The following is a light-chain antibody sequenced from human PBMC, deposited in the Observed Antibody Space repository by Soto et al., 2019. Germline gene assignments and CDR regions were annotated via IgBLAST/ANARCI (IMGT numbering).Light chain of an antibody. Sequence: DIQLTQSPSSLSASVGDRVSISCRASQSISNYLNWYQQKPGKAPKVLIFAASRLQSGVPSRFSASGSGTDFTLTISDVQPEDFALYYCHQRQSWPRTFGQGTKVDIK. J-gene: IGKJ1*01. CDR3: HQRQSWPRT. CDR1: QSISNY. V-gene: IGKV1-39*01. CDR2: AAS.